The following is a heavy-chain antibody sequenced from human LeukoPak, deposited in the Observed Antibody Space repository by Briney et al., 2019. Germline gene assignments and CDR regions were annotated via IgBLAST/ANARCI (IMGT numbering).Heavy chain of an antibody. Sequence: GGSLRLSCTVSGFSFVDYAINWFRQAPGRGPEWVGTIRGKAYSETTDYAASVQGRFTLSRDESKKIAYLQMNSLKTEDTAVYFCTRVFDTAMDGPYYWGRGTLVTVSS. CDR2: IRGKAYSETT. J-gene: IGHJ4*02. CDR3: TRVFDTAMDGPYY. V-gene: IGHV3-49*03. CDR1: GFSFVDYA. D-gene: IGHD5-18*01.